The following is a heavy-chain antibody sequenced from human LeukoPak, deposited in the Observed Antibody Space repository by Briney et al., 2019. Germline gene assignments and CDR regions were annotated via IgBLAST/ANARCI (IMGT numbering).Heavy chain of an antibody. Sequence: AGGSLRLXCAASGFTFSSYGMHWVRQAPGKGLEWVAFIRYDGSNKYYADSVKGRFTISRDNSKNTLYLQMNSLRAEDTAVYYCAKDRRGNGDLGYWGQGTLVTVSS. CDR1: GFTFSSYG. D-gene: IGHD1-1*01. CDR2: IRYDGSNK. J-gene: IGHJ4*02. V-gene: IGHV3-30*02. CDR3: AKDRRGNGDLGY.